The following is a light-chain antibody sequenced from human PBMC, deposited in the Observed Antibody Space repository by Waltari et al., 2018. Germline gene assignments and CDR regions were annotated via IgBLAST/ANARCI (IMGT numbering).Light chain of an antibody. Sequence: DLVITQSPDTPAVSLGDRATINCKSSQSLFYSSNSKNYVAWYQQKPGQSPKLLIYWASTRESGVPDRFSGSGSGTDFTLTISTLQAEDVAVYYCHQYYSLFTFGPGTKVDIK. V-gene: IGKV4-1*01. J-gene: IGKJ3*01. CDR3: HQYYSLFT. CDR2: WAS. CDR1: QSLFYSSNSKNY.